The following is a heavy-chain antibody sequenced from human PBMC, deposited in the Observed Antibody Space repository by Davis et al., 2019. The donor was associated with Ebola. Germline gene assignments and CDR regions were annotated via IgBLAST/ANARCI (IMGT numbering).Heavy chain of an antibody. D-gene: IGHD1-26*01. Sequence: ASVKVSCKASGYTFTSYGISWVRQAPGQGLEWMGWISAYNGNTNYAQKLQGRVTMTTDTSTSTAYMELSRLRSDDTAVYYCARDFHSLTPSDGIIVLDYGMDVWGQGTTVTVSS. CDR1: GYTFTSYG. J-gene: IGHJ6*02. CDR3: ARDFHSLTPSDGIIVLDYGMDV. V-gene: IGHV1-18*01. CDR2: ISAYNGNT.